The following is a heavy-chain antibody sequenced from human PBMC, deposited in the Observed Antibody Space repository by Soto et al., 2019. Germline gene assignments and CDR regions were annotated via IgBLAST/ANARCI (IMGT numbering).Heavy chain of an antibody. CDR1: GGSVSSSGYS. CDR2: IYSSENT. D-gene: IGHD2-2*03. V-gene: IGHV4-39*01. Sequence: SETLSLTCTVSGGSVSSSGYSWGWIRQSPGKGLEWIGTIYSSENTYYNPSLLSRVTISVDTSKNEFSLRLGSVTAADTAVYYCARLNGYCISTTCFGYYSVDVWGQGTTVTVSS. CDR3: ARLNGYCISTTCFGYYSVDV. J-gene: IGHJ6*02.